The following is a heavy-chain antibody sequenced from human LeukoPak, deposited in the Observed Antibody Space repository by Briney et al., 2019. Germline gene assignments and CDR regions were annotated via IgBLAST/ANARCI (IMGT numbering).Heavy chain of an antibody. J-gene: IGHJ1*01. V-gene: IGHV3-23*01. D-gene: IGHD6-19*01. CDR3: ARDFLPERSGWYSVVASEYFQH. CDR2: ISGSGGST. CDR1: GFTFSSYG. Sequence: PGGSLRLSCAASGFTFSSYGMSWVRQAPGKGLEWVSAISGSGGSTYYADSVKGRFTISRDNSKNTLYLQMNSLRAEDTAVYYCARDFLPERSGWYSVVASEYFQHWGQGTLVTVSS.